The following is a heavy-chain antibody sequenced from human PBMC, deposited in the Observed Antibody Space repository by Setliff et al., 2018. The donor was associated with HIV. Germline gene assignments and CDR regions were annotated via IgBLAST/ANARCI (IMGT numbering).Heavy chain of an antibody. CDR1: GYSLTSGYY. V-gene: IGHV4-38-2*01. CDR3: ARHWSGYSSGWYGEELDY. Sequence: SETLSLTCGVSGYSLTSGYYWGWIRQPPGKGLEWIGSIHDSGRTYYNPSLKSRVTISVDTSKNQFSLKLSSVTAADTAVYYCARHWSGYSSGWYGEELDYWGQGTLVTVSS. D-gene: IGHD6-19*01. CDR2: IHDSGRT. J-gene: IGHJ4*02.